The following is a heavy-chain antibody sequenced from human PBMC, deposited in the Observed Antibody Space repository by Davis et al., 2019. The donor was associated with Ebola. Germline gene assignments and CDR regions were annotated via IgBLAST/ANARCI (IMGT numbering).Heavy chain of an antibody. CDR2: INHSGST. D-gene: IGHD3-3*01. CDR3: ARDGPYYDFWSVHGMDV. CDR1: GGSFSGYY. V-gene: IGHV4-34*01. Sequence: GSLRLSCAVYGGSFSGYYWSWIRQPPGKGLEWIGEINHSGSTNYNPSLKSRVTISVDTSKTQFSLKLSSVTAADTAVYYRARDGPYYDFWSVHGMDVWGQGTTVTVSS. J-gene: IGHJ6*02.